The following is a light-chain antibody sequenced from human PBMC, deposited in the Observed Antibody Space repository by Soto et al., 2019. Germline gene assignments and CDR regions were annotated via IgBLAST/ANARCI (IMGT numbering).Light chain of an antibody. CDR3: SSYAGSNTWV. Sequence: QSALTQPPSASGSPGQSVTISCTGTSSDVGDYNYVSWYQQHPGKAPKLMIYEVSKRPSGVPDRFSGSKSGNTASLTVSGLQAEDEADYYCSSYAGSNTWVFVGGTKVTVL. J-gene: IGLJ3*02. V-gene: IGLV2-8*01. CDR1: SSDVGDYNY. CDR2: EVS.